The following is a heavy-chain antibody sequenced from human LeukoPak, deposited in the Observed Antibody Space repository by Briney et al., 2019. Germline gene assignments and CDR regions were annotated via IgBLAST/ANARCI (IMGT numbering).Heavy chain of an antibody. D-gene: IGHD6-13*01. CDR1: GGSFSGYY. CDR3: ASLSSWNY. V-gene: IGHV4-59*01. CDR2: IYYSGST. J-gene: IGHJ4*02. Sequence: SETLSLTCAVYGGSFSGYYWSWIRQPPGKGLEWIGYIYYSGSTNYNPSLKSRVTISVDTSKNQFSLKLSSVTAADTAVYYCASLSSWNYWGQGTLVTVSS.